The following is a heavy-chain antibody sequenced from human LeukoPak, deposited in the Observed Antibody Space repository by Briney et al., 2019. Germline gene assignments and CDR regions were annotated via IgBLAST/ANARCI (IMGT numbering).Heavy chain of an antibody. D-gene: IGHD4-17*01. CDR1: GGSLSSSSYY. J-gene: IGHJ3*02. CDR3: ATPTGADAFDI. Sequence: SETLSLTCTVSGGSLSSSSYYWGWIRQPPGKGLEWLGSIYYSGSTYYNPSLKSRVTISVDTSKNQFSLKLSSVTAADTAVYYCATPTGADAFDIWGQGTMVTVSS. CDR2: IYYSGST. V-gene: IGHV4-39*01.